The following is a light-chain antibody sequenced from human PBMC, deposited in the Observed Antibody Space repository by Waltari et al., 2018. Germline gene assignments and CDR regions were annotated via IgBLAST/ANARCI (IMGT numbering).Light chain of an antibody. V-gene: IGLV1-40*01. Sequence: QSVLTQPPSVSGAPGQRVTISCTGSCSNIGAGYDVHWYQQLPGTAPKHLIYGNSNRPSGVPDRFAGSTSGTSASLAITGLQAEDEADYYCQSYDSSRSGYVVFGGGTKLTVL. CDR3: QSYDSSRSGYVV. CDR1: CSNIGAGYD. CDR2: GNS. J-gene: IGLJ2*01.